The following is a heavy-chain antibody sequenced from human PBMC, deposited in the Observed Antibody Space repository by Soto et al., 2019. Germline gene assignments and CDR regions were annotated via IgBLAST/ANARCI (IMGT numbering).Heavy chain of an antibody. V-gene: IGHV3-23*01. J-gene: IGHJ4*02. CDR3: AKANRRRYYAILTGPFY. CDR2: ISGSGGST. D-gene: IGHD3-9*01. CDR1: GFTFSSYA. Sequence: GGSLRLSCAASGFTFSSYAMSWVRQAPGKGLEWVSAISGSGGSTYYADSVKGRFTISRDNSKNTLYLQMNSLRAEDTAVYYCAKANRRRYYAILTGPFYWGQGTLVTVSS.